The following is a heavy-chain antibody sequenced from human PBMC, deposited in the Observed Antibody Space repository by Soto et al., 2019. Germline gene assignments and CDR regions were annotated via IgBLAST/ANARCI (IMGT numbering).Heavy chain of an antibody. V-gene: IGHV1-18*01. CDR2: INSYNGVT. J-gene: IGHJ4*02. CDR3: ARDRYNRGSFDY. CDR1: GYTFTDYG. D-gene: IGHD1-1*01. Sequence: QVQLVQSGAEVKKPGASVKVSCKASGYTFTDYGITWVPQAPGQGLQWMGWINSYNGVTNNAHSFQGRVSMTTDTSTSTAYLELSSLRSDDTAVYYCARDRYNRGSFDYWGQGSLVTVSS.